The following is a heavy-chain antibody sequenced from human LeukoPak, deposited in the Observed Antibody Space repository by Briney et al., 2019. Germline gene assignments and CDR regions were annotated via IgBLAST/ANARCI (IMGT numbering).Heavy chain of an antibody. CDR2: ISSSSSYT. D-gene: IGHD2-15*01. J-gene: IGHJ5*02. CDR1: GFTFSDYY. Sequence: GGSLRLSCAAPGFTFSDYYMSWIRPAPGKGLERVSYISSSSSYTNYADSVKGRFTISRDNAKNSLYLQMNSLRAEDTAVYYCARARYCSGGSCRVRINWFDPWGQGTLVTVSS. V-gene: IGHV3-11*06. CDR3: ARARYCSGGSCRVRINWFDP.